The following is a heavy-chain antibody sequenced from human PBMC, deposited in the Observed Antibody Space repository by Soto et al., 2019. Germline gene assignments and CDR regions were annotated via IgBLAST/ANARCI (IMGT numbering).Heavy chain of an antibody. J-gene: IGHJ3*02. CDR1: GFPFDLYL. CDR2: INHNSGYA. Sequence: GGSLRLSCSASGFPFDLYLMHWVRQVPGKELEWVSLINHNSGYAYYTDSVKGRFTISRDNSKNTLYLQMNSLRAEDTAVYYCARVRTLVGATTHEPVNAFDIWGQGTMVTVSS. CDR3: ARVRTLVGATTHEPVNAFDI. V-gene: IGHV3-NL1*01. D-gene: IGHD1-26*01.